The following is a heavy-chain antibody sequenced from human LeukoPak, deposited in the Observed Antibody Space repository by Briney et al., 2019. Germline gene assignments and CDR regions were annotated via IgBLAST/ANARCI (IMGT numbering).Heavy chain of an antibody. Sequence: GGSLRLSCAASGFTFSSYSMDWVRQAPGKGLEWVSSISSSSSYIYYADSVKGRFTISRDNAKNSLYLQMNRLRAEDTAVYYCARDFITHYDILTGYYPLRRWGQGTLVTVSS. V-gene: IGHV3-21*01. J-gene: IGHJ4*02. D-gene: IGHD3-9*01. CDR2: ISSSSSYI. CDR1: GFTFSSYS. CDR3: ARDFITHYDILTGYYPLRR.